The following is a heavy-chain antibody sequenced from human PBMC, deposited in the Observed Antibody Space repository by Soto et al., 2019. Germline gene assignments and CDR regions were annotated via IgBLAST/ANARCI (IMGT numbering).Heavy chain of an antibody. CDR3: ARDLSGGTYRWFFDL. CDR1: GYTFSIYG. Sequence: QVQLVQSGAEVKKPGASVKVSCKASGYTFSIYGISWVRQAPGQGLEWMGWISAYNGNTKYAQKLQGRVTVTTDTTTSRAYMELRSLRSDDTAVSYCARDLSGGTYRWFFDLWGRGTLVTVSS. J-gene: IGHJ2*01. D-gene: IGHD1-26*01. V-gene: IGHV1-18*01. CDR2: ISAYNGNT.